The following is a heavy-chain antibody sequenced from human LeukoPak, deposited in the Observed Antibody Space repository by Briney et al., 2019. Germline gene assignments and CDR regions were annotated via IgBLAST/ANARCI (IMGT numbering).Heavy chain of an antibody. Sequence: GGSLRLSCAASGFTFDDYGMSWVRQAPGKGLEWVSGINWNGGSTGYADSVKGRFTISRDNAKNSLYLQMNSLRAEDTALYYCASNYGSGSYYNGIDYWGQGTLVTVSS. CDR1: GFTFDDYG. J-gene: IGHJ4*02. D-gene: IGHD3-10*01. CDR2: INWNGGST. CDR3: ASNYGSGSYYNGIDY. V-gene: IGHV3-20*04.